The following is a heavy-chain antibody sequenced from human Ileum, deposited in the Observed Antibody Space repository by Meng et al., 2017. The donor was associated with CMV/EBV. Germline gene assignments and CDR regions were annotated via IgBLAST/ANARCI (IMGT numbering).Heavy chain of an antibody. V-gene: IGHV3-30*02. D-gene: IGHD4-11*01. Sequence: GESLKISCAASELTFNGHGLHWVRQAPGKGLEWVAFIGAGGSTKRYADSVKGRWTISRDNSKNTLWLQMDSLRPEDTAVYYCAREGYSNFEHWGQGTLVTVSS. CDR1: ELTFNGHG. CDR3: AREGYSNFEH. CDR2: IGAGGSTK. J-gene: IGHJ4*02.